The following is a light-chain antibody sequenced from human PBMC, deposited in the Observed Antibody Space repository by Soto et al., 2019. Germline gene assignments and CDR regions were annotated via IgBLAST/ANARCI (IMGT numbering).Light chain of an antibody. Sequence: EKVMTQSPATLSVSPGERATLSCRASLNIRSNLVWYQQKPGQAPRLLIFGASTRATGIPARFSGNGTGTEFTLTISSLQSEDFAVYYCHQYDNWPPHTFGQGTKLEMK. V-gene: IGKV3-15*01. CDR1: LNIRSN. J-gene: IGKJ2*01. CDR3: HQYDNWPPHT. CDR2: GAS.